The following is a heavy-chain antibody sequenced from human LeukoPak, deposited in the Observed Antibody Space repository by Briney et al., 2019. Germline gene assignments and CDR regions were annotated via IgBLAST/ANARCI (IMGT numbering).Heavy chain of an antibody. CDR3: ARENSGSYREFDY. V-gene: IGHV4-4*07. Sequence: SETLSLTCTVSGGSISRYYWSWIRQPAGKGLEWIGRIYTSGSTNYNASLKSRVSMSVDTSKNQFSLKLSSVTAADTAVFYCARENSGSYREFDYWGQGTLVTVS. CDR2: IYTSGST. D-gene: IGHD1-26*01. J-gene: IGHJ4*02. CDR1: GGSISRYY.